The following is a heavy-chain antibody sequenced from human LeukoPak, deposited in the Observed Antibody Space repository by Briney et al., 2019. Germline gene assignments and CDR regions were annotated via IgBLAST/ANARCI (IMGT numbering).Heavy chain of an antibody. CDR1: GGSISSYY. CDR2: IYYSGST. D-gene: IGHD3-22*01. V-gene: IGHV4-59*01. CDR3: ARDYYDSSAHNWFDP. J-gene: IGHJ5*02. Sequence: SETLSLTCTVSGGSISSYYWSWIRQPPGKGLEWIGYIYYSGSTNYNPSLKSRVTISVDMSENQFSLKLSSVTAADTAVYYCARDYYDSSAHNWFDPWGQGTLVTVSS.